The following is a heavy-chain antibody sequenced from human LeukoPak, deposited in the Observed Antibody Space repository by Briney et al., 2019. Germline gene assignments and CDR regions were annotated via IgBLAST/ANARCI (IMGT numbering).Heavy chain of an antibody. V-gene: IGHV4-34*01. J-gene: IGHJ6*02. D-gene: IGHD2-2*01. CDR1: GGSFSGYY. Sequence: KPSETLSLTCAVYGGSFSGYYWSWIRQPPGKGLEWIGEINHSGSTNYNPSLKSRVTISVDTSKNQFSLKLSSVTAADTAVYYCARGFGVVVPAAHYYYYGMDVWGQGTTVTVSS. CDR2: INHSGST. CDR3: ARGFGVVVPAAHYYYYGMDV.